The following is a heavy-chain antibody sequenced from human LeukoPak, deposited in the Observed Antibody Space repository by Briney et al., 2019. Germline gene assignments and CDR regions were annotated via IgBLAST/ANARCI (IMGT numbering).Heavy chain of an antibody. CDR2: IYPGDSDT. D-gene: IGHD3-22*01. CDR3: ARLPNVVSSGYYGHWYFDL. J-gene: IGHJ2*01. Sequence: GESLKISCKGSGYSFTSYWIGWVRQMPGKGLEWMGIIYPGDSDTRYSPSFQGQVTFSADKSISTAYLQWSSLKASDTAMYYCARLPNVVSSGYYGHWYFDLWGRGTLVTVSS. CDR1: GYSFTSYW. V-gene: IGHV5-51*01.